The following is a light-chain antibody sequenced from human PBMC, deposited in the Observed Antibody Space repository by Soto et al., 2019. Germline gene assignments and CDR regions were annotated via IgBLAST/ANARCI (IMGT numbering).Light chain of an antibody. V-gene: IGLV2-8*01. J-gene: IGLJ1*01. CDR3: TSNAGRNNFVYV. CDR2: EVS. Sequence: QSALTQPPSASGSPGQSVTISCTGTSSDVGGYNYVSWYQQHPGKAPKLMIYEVSKRPSGVPDRFSGSKSGNTASLTVSGLEAEAEADYDFTSNAGRNNFVYVFGTGTKVTVL. CDR1: SSDVGGYNY.